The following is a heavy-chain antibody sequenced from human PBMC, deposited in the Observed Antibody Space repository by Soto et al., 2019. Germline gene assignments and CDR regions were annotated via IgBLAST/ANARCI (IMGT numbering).Heavy chain of an antibody. CDR1: GFSFSAHG. CDR3: ARDDLFVDNGLDH. V-gene: IGHV3-33*01. CDR2: INDGSEE. Sequence: QVQLVESGGGVVRPGTSLRLSCAATGFSFSAHGMHWVRQAPGKGLEWLAVINDGSEEGYADSVRRRFTISRDHARNILYLQLDNLRAEDSALYYCARDDLFVDNGLDHWGQGTLVTVSS. D-gene: IGHD1-1*01. J-gene: IGHJ4*02.